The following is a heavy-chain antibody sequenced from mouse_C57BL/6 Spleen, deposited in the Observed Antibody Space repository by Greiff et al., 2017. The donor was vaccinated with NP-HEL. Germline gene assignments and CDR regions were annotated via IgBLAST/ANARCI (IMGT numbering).Heavy chain of an antibody. CDR1: GYTFTTYP. D-gene: IGHD2-4*01. J-gene: IGHJ3*01. V-gene: IGHV1-47*01. Sequence: QVQLQQSGAELVKPGASVKMSCKASGYTFTTYPIEWTKQNHGKSLEWIGNFHPYNDDTKYNEKFKGKATLTVEKSSSTVYLELSRLTSDDSAVYYCARGPSYDYDGAWFAYWGQGTLVTVSA. CDR2: FHPYNDDT. CDR3: ARGPSYDYDGAWFAY.